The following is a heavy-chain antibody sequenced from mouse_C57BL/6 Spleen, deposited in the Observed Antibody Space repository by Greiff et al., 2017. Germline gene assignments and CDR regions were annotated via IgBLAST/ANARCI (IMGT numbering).Heavy chain of an antibody. V-gene: IGHV1-63*01. D-gene: IGHD2-3*01. CDR2: IYPGGGYT. CDR3: ARDDGYYFDY. CDR1: GYTFTNYW. J-gene: IGHJ2*01. Sequence: QVQLQQSEAELVRPGTSVKMSCKASGYTFTNYWIGWAKQRPGHGLEWIGDIYPGGGYTNYNEKFKGKATLTADKSSSTAYMQFSSLTSEDSAIYYCARDDGYYFDYWGQGTTLTVSS.